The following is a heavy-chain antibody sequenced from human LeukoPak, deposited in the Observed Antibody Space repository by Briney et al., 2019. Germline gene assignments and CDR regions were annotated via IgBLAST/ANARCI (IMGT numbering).Heavy chain of an antibody. Sequence: GASVKGSCKASGYTFTSYDINWVRQATGQGLEWMGWMNPNSGNTGYAQKFQGRVTMTRNTSISTAYMELSSLRSEDTAVYYCARSNRLRHCSGGSCYSFGCWGQGTLVTVSS. V-gene: IGHV1-8*01. D-gene: IGHD2-15*01. CDR2: MNPNSGNT. J-gene: IGHJ4*02. CDR3: ARSNRLRHCSGGSCYSFGC. CDR1: GYTFTSYD.